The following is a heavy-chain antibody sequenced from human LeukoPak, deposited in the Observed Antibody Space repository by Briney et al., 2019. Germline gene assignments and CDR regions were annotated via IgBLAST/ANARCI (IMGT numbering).Heavy chain of an antibody. J-gene: IGHJ4*02. CDR2: INPSGGST. V-gene: IGHV1-46*01. D-gene: IGHD3-3*01. Sequence: GASVKVSCKTSGYTFSTYDINWVRQASGQGLEWMGIINPSGGSTSYAQKFQGRVTMTRDTSTSTVYMELSSLRSEDTAVYYCARDGVLYYDFWSGYPGYFDYWGQGTLVTVSS. CDR3: ARDGVLYYDFWSGYPGYFDY. CDR1: GYTFSTYD.